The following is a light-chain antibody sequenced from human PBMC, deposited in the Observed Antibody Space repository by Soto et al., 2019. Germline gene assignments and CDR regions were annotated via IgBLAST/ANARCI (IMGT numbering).Light chain of an antibody. J-gene: IGKJ5*01. CDR1: QNINKY. CDR2: KAS. CDR3: QQYNTYST. Sequence: DIQLTQSPSSLSAFVGDRVTITCRAGQNINKYLNWYQQKPGKAPKLLIYKASTLKSGVPSRFSGSGSGTEFTLTISSLQPDDFATYYCQQYNTYSTFGQGTRLEIK. V-gene: IGKV1-5*03.